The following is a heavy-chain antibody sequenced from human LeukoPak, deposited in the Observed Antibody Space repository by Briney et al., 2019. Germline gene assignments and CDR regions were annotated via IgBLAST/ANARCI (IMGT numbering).Heavy chain of an antibody. V-gene: IGHV3-74*01. CDR2: INGDGSRI. D-gene: IGHD6-13*01. J-gene: IGHJ4*02. CDR1: GFIFSSYW. Sequence: GGSLRLSCAASGFIFSSYWMHWVRQAPGKGLVWVSYINGDGSRIGLADSVKGRFTISRDNAENTLYLQMNSLRAEDTAVYYCARSAAGYDYWGQGTLVTVSS. CDR3: ARSAAGYDY.